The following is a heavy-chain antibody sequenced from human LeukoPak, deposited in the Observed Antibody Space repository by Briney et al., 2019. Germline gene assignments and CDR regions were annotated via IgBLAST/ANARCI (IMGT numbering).Heavy chain of an antibody. V-gene: IGHV4-39*01. J-gene: IGHJ4*02. CDR1: GGSVSSASYY. CDR2: IDSSGTT. D-gene: IGHD5-18*01. Sequence: TSETLSLTCTISGGSVSSASYYRSWIRQPPGKGLEWIGSIDSSGTTHYNSSLKSRVIISVDTSKNQVSLNLTSVTFADTAVYYCARHGYIQFWLYWGQGTQVIVSS. CDR3: ARHGYIQFWLY.